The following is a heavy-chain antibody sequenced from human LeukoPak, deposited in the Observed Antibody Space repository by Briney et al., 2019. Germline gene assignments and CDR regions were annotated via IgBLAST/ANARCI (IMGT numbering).Heavy chain of an antibody. D-gene: IGHD2-2*01. CDR1: GFDFSGFS. CDR3: ARPRGCGSARRNNFDS. J-gene: IGHJ4*02. Sequence: GGSLRFSCVVSGFDFSGFSMSWVRQAPGKGLEWVAIMEEYGSYIFYVDSVKGRFIISRDNARNSLYLQMNNLRAEDTAVYYCARPRGCGSARRNNFDSWGQGTLVTVSS. V-gene: IGHV3-7*01. CDR2: MEEYGSYI.